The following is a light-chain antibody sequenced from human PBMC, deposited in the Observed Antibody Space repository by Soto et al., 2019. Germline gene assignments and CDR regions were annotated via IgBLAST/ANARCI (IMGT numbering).Light chain of an antibody. CDR3: QHYGSLVLT. Sequence: EIVLTQSPGTLSLSPGERATLSCRASQSVSCTYLAWHQQKPGQAPRLLIYGASSRATGIPDRFSGSGSGTDFNLTISRLEPEDFAVYYCQHYGSLVLTFGGGTKVEIK. CDR1: QSVSCTY. V-gene: IGKV3-20*01. CDR2: GAS. J-gene: IGKJ4*01.